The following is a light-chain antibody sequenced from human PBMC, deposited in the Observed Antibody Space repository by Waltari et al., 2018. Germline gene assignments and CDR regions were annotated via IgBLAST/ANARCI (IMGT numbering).Light chain of an antibody. CDR2: DVN. CDR3: SSFTRASSWV. Sequence: HSALAQPASVSGSPGQSITISCTGTSSDGGSYNYVSWYQQHPGKAPRLMIYDVNNRPSGVSNRFSGSKSGNTASLTISGLQAEDEADYYCSSFTRASSWVFGGGTKLTV. J-gene: IGLJ3*02. V-gene: IGLV2-14*03. CDR1: SSDGGSYNY.